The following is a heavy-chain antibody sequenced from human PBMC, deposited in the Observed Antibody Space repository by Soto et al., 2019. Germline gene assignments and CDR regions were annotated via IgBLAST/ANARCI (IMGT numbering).Heavy chain of an antibody. D-gene: IGHD3-22*01. CDR1: GFTFSTYG. V-gene: IGHV3-30*03. CDR3: ARVEYDSSGYDDY. CDR2: ISYDGSTI. Sequence: GGSLRLSCAASGFTFSTYGMHWVRQAPGEGLEWVALISYDGSTIYYADSVKGRFTISRDNAKNSLYLQMNSLRAEDTAVYYCARVEYDSSGYDDYWGQGTLVTVSS. J-gene: IGHJ4*02.